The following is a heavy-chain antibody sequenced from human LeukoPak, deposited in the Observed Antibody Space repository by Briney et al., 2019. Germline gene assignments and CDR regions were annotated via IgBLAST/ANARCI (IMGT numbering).Heavy chain of an antibody. Sequence: PSETLSLTCTVSGGSISSSSYYWGWIRHPPGKGLEWIGNIYYSGSTYYNPSLKSRVTISVDTSKNQFSLKLSSVTAADTAVYYCARRTMTSVVTGWFDPWGQGTLVTVSS. D-gene: IGHD4-23*01. V-gene: IGHV4-39*01. CDR2: IYYSGST. J-gene: IGHJ5*02. CDR1: GGSISSSSYY. CDR3: ARRTMTSVVTGWFDP.